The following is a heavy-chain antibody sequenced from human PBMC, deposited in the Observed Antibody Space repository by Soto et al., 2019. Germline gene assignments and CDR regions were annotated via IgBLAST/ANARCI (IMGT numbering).Heavy chain of an antibody. Sequence: LSLTCTVSGGSVSSVSYYWSWILQPPGKGLEWIGYIYYSGSTNYNPSLKSRVTISVDTAKNQFSLKLSSVTAADTAVYYCATVSSGPTMKDYWGQGTLVTVSS. CDR3: ATVSSGPTMKDY. CDR2: IYYSGST. V-gene: IGHV4-61*01. J-gene: IGHJ4*02. D-gene: IGHD3-22*01. CDR1: GGSVSSVSYY.